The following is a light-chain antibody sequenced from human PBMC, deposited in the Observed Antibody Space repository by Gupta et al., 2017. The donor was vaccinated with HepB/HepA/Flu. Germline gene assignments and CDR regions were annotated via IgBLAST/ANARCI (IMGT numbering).Light chain of an antibody. CDR3: QHRFNWPQA. J-gene: IGKJ2*01. Sequence: EIVLTQSPATLSLSPGERATLSCRASQSVGTSLAWYQHKPGQAPKLLIYDASNRAAGIPARFSGGGSGTDVTLTISSLEPEDFAVYYCQHRFNWPQAFGQGTKLDIK. CDR1: QSVGTS. V-gene: IGKV3-11*01. CDR2: DAS.